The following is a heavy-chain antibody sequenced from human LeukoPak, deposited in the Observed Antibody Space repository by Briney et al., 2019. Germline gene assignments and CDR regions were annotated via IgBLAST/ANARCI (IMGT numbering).Heavy chain of an antibody. CDR3: ARGRGGYYYDSSGYIYNFDY. J-gene: IGHJ4*02. Sequence: ASVKVSRKASGYTFTSYDINWVRQATGQGLEWMGWMNPNSGNTGYAQKFQGRVTMTRNTSISTAYMELSSLRSEDTAVYYCARGRGGYYYDSSGYIYNFDYWGQGTLVTVSS. D-gene: IGHD3-22*01. V-gene: IGHV1-8*01. CDR1: GYTFTSYD. CDR2: MNPNSGNT.